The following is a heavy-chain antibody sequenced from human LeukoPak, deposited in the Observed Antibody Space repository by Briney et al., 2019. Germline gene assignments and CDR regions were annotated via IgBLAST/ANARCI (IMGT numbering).Heavy chain of an antibody. CDR2: IYHSRST. CDR3: CRRWAAASFDY. CDR1: GYSISSGYY. D-gene: IGHD6-13*01. J-gene: IGHJ4*02. V-gene: IGHV4-38-2*01. Sequence: PSETLSLTCAVSGYSISSGYYWGWIRQPPGKGLEWIGSIYHSRSTYYNPSLKSRVTISVDTSKNQFSLKLSSVTAADTAVYYCCRRWAAASFDYWGQGTLVTVSS.